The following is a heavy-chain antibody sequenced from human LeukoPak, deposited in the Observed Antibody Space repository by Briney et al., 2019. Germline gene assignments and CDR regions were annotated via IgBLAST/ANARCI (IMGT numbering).Heavy chain of an antibody. J-gene: IGHJ4*02. V-gene: IGHV3-74*01. CDR2: INSDGSST. D-gene: IGHD5/OR15-5a*01. CDR3: ARDDVVSGTGLGDY. Sequence: GGSLRLSCAASGFTFSSYWMHWVRQAPGKGLVWVSHINSDGSSTTYADSVKGRFTISRDNARNTLYLQMNSLRAEDTAVYYCARDDVVSGTGLGDYWGQGTLVTVSS. CDR1: GFTFSSYW.